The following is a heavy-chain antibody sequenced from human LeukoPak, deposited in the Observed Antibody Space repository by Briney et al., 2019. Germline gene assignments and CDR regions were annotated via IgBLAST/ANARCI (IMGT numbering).Heavy chain of an antibody. J-gene: IGHJ5*02. CDR2: INPNSGGT. D-gene: IGHD3-10*01. CDR3: AREYAGGSGSFDP. CDR1: GYTFTGYY. V-gene: IGHV1-2*02. Sequence: GASVKVSCKASGYTFTGYYMHWVRQAPGQGLEWMGWINPNSGGTNYAQKFQGRVTMTRDTSISTAYMELSRLRSDDTAVYYCAREYAGGSGSFDPWGQGTLVTVSS.